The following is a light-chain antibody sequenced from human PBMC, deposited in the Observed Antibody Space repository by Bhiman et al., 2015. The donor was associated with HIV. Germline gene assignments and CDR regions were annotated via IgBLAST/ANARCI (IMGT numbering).Light chain of an antibody. J-gene: IGLJ1*01. CDR1: GSDVGGYNH. V-gene: IGLV2-14*03. Sequence: QSALTQPASVSGSPGQSITISCTGSGSDVGGYNHVSWFQQHPNKAPKLMIYDVSNRPSGVSNRFSGSKSGNTASLTISGLQAEDEADYYCSSYTSSSTYVFGSGTKVTVL. CDR3: SSYTSSSTYV. CDR2: DVS.